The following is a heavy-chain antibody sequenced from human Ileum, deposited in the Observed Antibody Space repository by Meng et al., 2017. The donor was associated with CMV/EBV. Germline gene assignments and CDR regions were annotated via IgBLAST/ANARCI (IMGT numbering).Heavy chain of an antibody. CDR2: MYHSGRT. CDR1: GGSISSYF. D-gene: IGHD3-3*01. Sequence: SETLSLTCTVSGGSISSYFWSWIRQSPGKGLEWIAYMYHSGRTKYNSSLKSRVNISLDMSTNQFSLRLSSVTAADTAVYYCARGDERWSGYFMGWGQGTLVTVSS. V-gene: IGHV4-59*01. J-gene: IGHJ4*02. CDR3: ARGDERWSGYFMG.